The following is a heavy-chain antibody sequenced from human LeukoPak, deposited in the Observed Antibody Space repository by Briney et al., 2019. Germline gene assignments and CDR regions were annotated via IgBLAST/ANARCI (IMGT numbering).Heavy chain of an antibody. Sequence: GRSLRLSCAASGFTFSSYAMHWVRQAPGKGLEWVAVISYDGSNKYYADSVKGRFTTSRDNSRNMVYLQMNSPRVEDTALYYCVKGSNWGGDNWGQGALVTVSS. J-gene: IGHJ4*02. CDR3: VKGSNWGGDN. V-gene: IGHV3-30-3*01. CDR2: ISYDGSNK. CDR1: GFTFSSYA. D-gene: IGHD7-27*01.